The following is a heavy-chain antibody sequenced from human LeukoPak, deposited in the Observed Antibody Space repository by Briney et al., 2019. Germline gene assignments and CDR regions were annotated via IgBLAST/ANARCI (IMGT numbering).Heavy chain of an antibody. CDR2: IYYSGST. D-gene: IGHD1-26*01. J-gene: IGHJ4*02. CDR1: GGFISSSSYY. V-gene: IGHV4-39*01. CDR3: ARLVSGSYYGSEDY. Sequence: SETLSLTCTVSGGFISSSSYYWGWIRQPPGKGLEWNGSIYYSGSTYDNPSRKSRITISVKTSKTQFSLNLSSVTAADTAVYYCARLVSGSYYGSEDYWGQGTLVTVSS.